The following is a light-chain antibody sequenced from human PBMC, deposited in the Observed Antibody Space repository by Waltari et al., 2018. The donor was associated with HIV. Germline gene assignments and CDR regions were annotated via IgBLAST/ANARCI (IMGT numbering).Light chain of an antibody. CDR3: QSSDSTLSGSV. J-gene: IGLJ2*01. CDR1: TSNIGTHD. Sequence: QSVLTQPPSVSGAPGQRVTLSCTGSTSNIGTHDVHWHQQFPRTAPPPPISNTNSRPAGVPDRFSGSKSGTSASLAITGLQAEDEADYFCQSSDSTLSGSVFGGGTKLTVL. CDR2: NTN. V-gene: IGLV1-40*01.